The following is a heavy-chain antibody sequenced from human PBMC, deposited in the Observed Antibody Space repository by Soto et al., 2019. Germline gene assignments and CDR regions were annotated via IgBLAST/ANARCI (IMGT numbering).Heavy chain of an antibody. V-gene: IGHV4-34*02. CDR2: INHSGST. D-gene: IGHD1-26*01. CDR3: AGTPGDAFDI. J-gene: IGHJ3*02. CDR1: GGSFSAYY. Sequence: QVQVQQWGAGLLKPSETLSLTCAVYGGSFSAYYWSWIRQPPGRGLDWIAEINHSGSTNYNPSLKSRVTISVDTSKNQFSLLLSSVTAADTAVYYCAGTPGDAFDIWGQGTMVTVSS.